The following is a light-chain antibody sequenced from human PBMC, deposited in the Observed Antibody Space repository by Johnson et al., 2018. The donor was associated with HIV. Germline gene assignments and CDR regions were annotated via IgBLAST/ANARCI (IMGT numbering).Light chain of an antibody. J-gene: IGLJ1*01. V-gene: IGLV1-51*02. CDR2: ENN. CDR1: SSNIGNNY. Sequence: QSVLTHPPSVSAAPGQKVTISCSGSSSNIGNNYVSWYQQLPGTAPKLLIYENNKRPSGIPDRFSGSKSGPSATLGITGLQTGDEADYYCGTWDSSLSAYVFGTGTKVTVL. CDR3: GTWDSSLSAYV.